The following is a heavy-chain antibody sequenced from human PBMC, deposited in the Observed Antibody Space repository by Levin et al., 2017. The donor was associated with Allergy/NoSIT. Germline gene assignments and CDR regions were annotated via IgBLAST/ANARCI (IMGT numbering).Heavy chain of an antibody. CDR2: IKSKADGGTT. V-gene: IGHV3-15*01. Sequence: HGESLKISCAASGITFSNAWMSWARQAPGKGLEWVGRIKSKADGGTTEYAAPVKGRFTISRDDSKNTLYLQMNSLKTEDTAVYFCTTYSSSWYYFDYWGQGTLVTVSS. CDR1: GITFSNAW. J-gene: IGHJ4*02. CDR3: TTYSSSWYYFDY. D-gene: IGHD6-13*01.